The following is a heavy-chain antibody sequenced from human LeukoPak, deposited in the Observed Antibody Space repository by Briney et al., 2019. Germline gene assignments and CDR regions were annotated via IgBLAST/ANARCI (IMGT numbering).Heavy chain of an antibody. Sequence: PSETLSLTCAVYGGSFSGYYWSWIRQPPGKGLEWIGEINHSGSTNYNPSLKSRVTISVDTSKNQFSLKLSSVTAADTAVYYCARHTQWLVTGGNYYYHMDVWGKGTTVTVSS. V-gene: IGHV4-34*01. CDR1: GGSFSGYY. D-gene: IGHD6-19*01. CDR3: ARHTQWLVTGGNYYYHMDV. J-gene: IGHJ6*03. CDR2: INHSGST.